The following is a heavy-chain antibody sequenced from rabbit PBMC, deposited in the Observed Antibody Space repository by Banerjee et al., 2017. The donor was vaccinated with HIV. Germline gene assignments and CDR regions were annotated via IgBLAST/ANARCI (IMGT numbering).Heavy chain of an antibody. CDR2: IDTNTGKT. Sequence: QEQLVESGGGLVQPEGSLTLTCTASGFSFSSSYYMWWVRQAPGKGLEWIGFIDTNTGKTFYASWAKGRFTISKTSPTTVTLQMTSLTVADTATYFCVRASSRGYHDWLDLWGPGTLVTVS. CDR1: GFSFSSSYY. J-gene: IGHJ5*01. CDR3: VRASSRGYHDWLDL. V-gene: IGHV1S45*01. D-gene: IGHD1-1*01.